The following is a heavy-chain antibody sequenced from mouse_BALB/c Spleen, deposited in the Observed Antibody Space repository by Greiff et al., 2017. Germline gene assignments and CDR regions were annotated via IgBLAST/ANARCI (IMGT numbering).Heavy chain of an antibody. CDR2: ISSGGSYT. V-gene: IGHV5-6*02. CDR3: ARRDDSYYPSWFAY. D-gene: IGHD2-3*01. CDR1: GFTFSSYG. J-gene: IGHJ3*01. Sequence: DVKLEESGGDLVKPGGSLKLSCAASGFTFSSYGMSWVRQTPDKRLEWVATISSGGSYTYYPDSVKGRFTISRDNAKNTLYLQMSSLKSEDTAMYYCARRDDSYYPSWFAYWGQGTLVTVSA.